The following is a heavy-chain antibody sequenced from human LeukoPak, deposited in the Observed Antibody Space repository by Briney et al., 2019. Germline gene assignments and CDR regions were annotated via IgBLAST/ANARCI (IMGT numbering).Heavy chain of an antibody. V-gene: IGHV1-24*01. D-gene: IGHD1-26*01. Sequence: ASVKVSCKVSGYTLTELSMHWVRQAPGKGLEWMGGFDPEDGETIYAQKFQGRVTMTEDTSTDTAYMELSSLRSEDTAVYYCARGGSYLSAFDIWGQGTMVTVSS. CDR2: FDPEDGET. CDR1: GYTLTELS. J-gene: IGHJ3*02. CDR3: ARGGSYLSAFDI.